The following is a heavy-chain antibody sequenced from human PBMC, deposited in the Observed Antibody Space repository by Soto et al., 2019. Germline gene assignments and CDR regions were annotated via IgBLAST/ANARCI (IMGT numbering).Heavy chain of an antibody. Sequence: SETLSLTCAVYGGSFSGYYWSWIRQPPGKGLEWIGEINHSGSTNYNTSLKRRVTISVDTSKNQFSLKLSSVTAADTAVYYCARKGSGYSGYDYVGLDYWGQGTLVTVSS. D-gene: IGHD5-12*01. CDR2: INHSGST. V-gene: IGHV4-34*01. CDR1: GGSFSGYY. CDR3: ARKGSGYSGYDYVGLDY. J-gene: IGHJ4*02.